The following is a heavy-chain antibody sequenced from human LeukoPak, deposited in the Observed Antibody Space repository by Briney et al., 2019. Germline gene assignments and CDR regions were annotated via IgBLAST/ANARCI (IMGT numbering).Heavy chain of an antibody. D-gene: IGHD4-17*01. J-gene: IGHJ2*01. V-gene: IGHV4-34*01. CDR1: GGSFSGYY. Sequence: SETLSLTCAVYGGSFSGYYWSWIRQPPGKGLEWIGEINHSGSTNYNPSLKSRVTMSLDTSKNQFSLKLTSVTAADTAVYYCARDGALDYGDYWYFDLWGRGTLVTVSS. CDR2: INHSGST. CDR3: ARDGALDYGDYWYFDL.